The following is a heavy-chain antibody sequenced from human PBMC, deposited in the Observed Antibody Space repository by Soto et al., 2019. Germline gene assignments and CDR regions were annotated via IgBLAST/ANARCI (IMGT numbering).Heavy chain of an antibody. V-gene: IGHV1-18*01. CDR3: ARCIQGDYYYGMDV. D-gene: IGHD5-18*01. CDR1: GYTFYSHS. Sequence: QAQLVQSGAEVRKPGASVKVSCKASGYTFYSHSISWVRQAPGQGLEWMGRINADYGNTQYAQKFRGRVTMTTDTSTTTVYMDLTKLRSDDTAVYYCARCIQGDYYYGMDVWCQGTTVTVSS. J-gene: IGHJ6*02. CDR2: INADYGNT.